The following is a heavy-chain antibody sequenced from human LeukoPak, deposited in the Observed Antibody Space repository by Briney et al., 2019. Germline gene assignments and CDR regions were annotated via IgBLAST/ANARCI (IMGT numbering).Heavy chain of an antibody. CDR3: ARDTRWNAFNV. J-gene: IGHJ3*01. Sequence: SETLSLTCTVSGGSISSNYWSWFRQPPGKGLEWIGYIYYSGDTHYNPSLRSRVTISVDSSKTQFSLNLHSVTAADTAVYYSARDTRWNAFNVWGQGTMVTVSS. CDR1: GGSISSNY. CDR2: IYYSGDT. V-gene: IGHV4-59*01. D-gene: IGHD4-23*01.